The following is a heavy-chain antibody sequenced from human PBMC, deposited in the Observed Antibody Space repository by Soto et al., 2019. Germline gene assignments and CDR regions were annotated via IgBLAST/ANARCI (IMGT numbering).Heavy chain of an antibody. CDR3: AKGGHIDY. Sequence: QPGGSLRLSCAASGFTFSRYWMSRVRQAPGKGLEWVANIKEDGSEKNDVDSVKGRFTISRDNAKNSLYLQMNSLRVEDTAVYYCAKGGHIDYCGQGTLVTVSS. V-gene: IGHV3-7*03. CDR1: GFTFSRYW. D-gene: IGHD3-16*01. J-gene: IGHJ4*02. CDR2: IKEDGSEK.